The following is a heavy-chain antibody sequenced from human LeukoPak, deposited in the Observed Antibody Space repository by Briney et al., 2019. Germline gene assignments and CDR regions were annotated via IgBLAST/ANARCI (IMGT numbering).Heavy chain of an antibody. CDR2: LYYSGST. D-gene: IGHD5-24*01. CDR3: ARHEEEEMATITHFDY. CDR1: GDSISSYY. J-gene: IGHJ4*02. Sequence: PSETLSLTCTVSGDSISSYYWSWIRQPPGKGLEWIGYLYYSGSTNYNPSLKSRVTISVDTSKNQFSLKLSSVTAADTAVYYCARHEEEEMATITHFDYWGQGTLVTVSS. V-gene: IGHV4-59*08.